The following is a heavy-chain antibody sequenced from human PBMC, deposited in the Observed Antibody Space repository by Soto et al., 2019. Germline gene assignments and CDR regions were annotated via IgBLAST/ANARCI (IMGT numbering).Heavy chain of an antibody. Sequence: SETLSLTCAVYGGSFSGYYWSWIRQPPGKGLEWIGEINHSGSTNYNPSLKSRVTISVDTSKNQFSLKLSSVTAADTAVYYCARTAGVDYPGLFVTGRRRDWFDPWGQGTLVTVSS. J-gene: IGHJ5*02. CDR1: GGSFSGYY. CDR3: ARTAGVDYPGLFVTGRRRDWFDP. V-gene: IGHV4-34*01. D-gene: IGHD2-21*02. CDR2: INHSGST.